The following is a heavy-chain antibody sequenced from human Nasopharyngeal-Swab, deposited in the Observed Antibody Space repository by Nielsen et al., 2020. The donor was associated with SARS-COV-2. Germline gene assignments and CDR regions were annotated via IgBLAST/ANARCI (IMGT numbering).Heavy chain of an antibody. CDR2: IRMYNGKT. V-gene: IGHV1-18*01. D-gene: IGHD6-13*01. J-gene: IGHJ3*01. CDR3: ARDRSLLPAANDALDV. Sequence: ASVKVSCKASGYTFTGYGMSWLRQAPGRGLEWMGWIRMYNGKTHYAQKFQGRVTMSTDTSTNTAHMELKSLTSDDTAVYFCARDRSLLPAANDALDVWDQGTTVTISS. CDR1: GYTFTGYG.